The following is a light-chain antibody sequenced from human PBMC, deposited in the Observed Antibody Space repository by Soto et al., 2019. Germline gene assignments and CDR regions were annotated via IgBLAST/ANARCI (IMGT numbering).Light chain of an antibody. CDR3: AAWDDSLNGPV. V-gene: IGLV1-44*01. J-gene: IGLJ3*02. Sequence: QSVLTHQPSASATPGQRVTISCSGSSSNVGSNTENWYQHLPGTTPKLLIYSNNQRPSGVADRFSGSKSGTSASLAISGLQSEDDADYYCAAWDDSLNGPVFGGGTKLTVL. CDR1: SSNVGSNT. CDR2: SNN.